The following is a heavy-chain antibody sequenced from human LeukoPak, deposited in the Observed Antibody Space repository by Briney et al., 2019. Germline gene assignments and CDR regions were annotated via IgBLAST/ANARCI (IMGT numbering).Heavy chain of an antibody. CDR3: ARDRLGNTIDY. D-gene: IGHD3-16*01. CDR2: IYYTGSA. CDR1: GGSISGYY. J-gene: IGHJ4*02. V-gene: IGHV4-59*01. Sequence: SETLSLTCTVSGGSISGYYWTWIRQPPEKGLEWIGYIYYTGSAIYNASPKSRVTISVDTSKNQFSLHLSSVTAADTAVYYCARDRLGNTIDYWGQGALVTVSS.